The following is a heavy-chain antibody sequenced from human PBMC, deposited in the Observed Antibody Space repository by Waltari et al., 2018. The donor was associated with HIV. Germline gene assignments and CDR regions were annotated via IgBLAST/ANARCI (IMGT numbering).Heavy chain of an antibody. CDR1: GFTFTNYW. V-gene: IGHV3-74*01. CDR3: ATVFEH. CDR2: VDGDGTGT. Sequence: EVQLVQSGGGLVQRGGSLRLSCAASGFTFTNYWMHWVRQAPGKGLGWVARVDGDGTGTSYADSVKGRFTISRDNAKNTLHLEMNNLRAEDTAVYYCATVFEHWGQGTLVTVSP. D-gene: IGHD2-21*01. J-gene: IGHJ4*02.